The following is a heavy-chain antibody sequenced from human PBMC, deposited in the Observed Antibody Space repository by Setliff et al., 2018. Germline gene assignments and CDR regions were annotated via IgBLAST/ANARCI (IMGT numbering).Heavy chain of an antibody. CDR2: IIPIFGTA. D-gene: IGHD4-17*01. Sequence: SVKVSCKASGGTFSSYAISWVRQAPGQGLEWMGGIIPIFGTANYAQKFQGRVTITADESTSTAYMELSGLRSEDTAVYYCARDLIDPDYGDYLSFYYYGMDVWGQGTTVTVSS. J-gene: IGHJ6*02. CDR3: ARDLIDPDYGDYLSFYYYGMDV. CDR1: GGTFSSYA. V-gene: IGHV1-69*13.